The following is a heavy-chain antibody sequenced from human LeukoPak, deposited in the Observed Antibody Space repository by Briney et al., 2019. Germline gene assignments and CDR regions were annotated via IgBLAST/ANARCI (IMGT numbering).Heavy chain of an antibody. Sequence: SETLSLTCAVYGGSLSGFYWSWIRQPPGKGLEWIGEINHSGGTNFNPSLKSRVTISVDPSKSHFSLRLSSVTGADTAVYYCATTRPGPTYFYYGLGVWGQGTTVTVSS. CDR1: GGSLSGFY. J-gene: IGHJ6*02. CDR3: ATTRPGPTYFYYGLGV. CDR2: INHSGGT. V-gene: IGHV4-34*01. D-gene: IGHD4-17*01.